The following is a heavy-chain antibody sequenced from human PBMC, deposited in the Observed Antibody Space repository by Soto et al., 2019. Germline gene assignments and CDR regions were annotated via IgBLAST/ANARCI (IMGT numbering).Heavy chain of an antibody. CDR2: IKSKGDGETR. V-gene: IGHV3-15*01. D-gene: IGHD1-1*01. J-gene: IGHJ4*02. Sequence: EVQMVQSGGDLVKPGGSLRLSCVTSGFMFSSAWMNWVRQAPGKGLEWVASIKSKGDGETRDYAAPVKGRFTISRDDSKKTVYLQMNSLRAEDTAVYYCVEGWNDFWGQGTLVTVSS. CDR1: GFMFSSAW. CDR3: VEGWNDF.